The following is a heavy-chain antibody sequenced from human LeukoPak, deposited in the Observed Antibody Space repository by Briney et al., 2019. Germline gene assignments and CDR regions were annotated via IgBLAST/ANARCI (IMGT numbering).Heavy chain of an antibody. CDR3: ATNYYGSGSFGLDAFDV. J-gene: IGHJ3*01. CDR2: ISYDGSNK. Sequence: PGGSLRLSCAASGFTFSNYAMSWVRQAPGKGLEWVALISYDGSNKYYADSVKGRFTISRDNSKNTLYLQMNSLRAEDTALYYCATNYYGSGSFGLDAFDVWGQGTMVAVSS. V-gene: IGHV3-30*03. D-gene: IGHD3-10*01. CDR1: GFTFSNYA.